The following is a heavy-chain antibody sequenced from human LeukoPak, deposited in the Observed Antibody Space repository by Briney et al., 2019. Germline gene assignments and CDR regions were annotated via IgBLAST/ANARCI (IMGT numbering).Heavy chain of an antibody. CDR2: IRYDGSNK. D-gene: IGHD4-11*01. Sequence: PGGSLRLSCAASGFTFSSYGMHWVRQAPGKGLEWVAFIRYDGSNKYYADSVKGRFTISGDNSKNTLYLQMNSLRAEDTAVYYCAILSDSNYQRPFDYWGQGTLVTVSS. CDR3: AILSDSNYQRPFDY. CDR1: GFTFSSYG. V-gene: IGHV3-30*02. J-gene: IGHJ4*02.